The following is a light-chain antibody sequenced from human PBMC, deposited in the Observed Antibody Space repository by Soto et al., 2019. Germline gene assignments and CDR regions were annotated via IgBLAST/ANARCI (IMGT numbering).Light chain of an antibody. J-gene: IGKJ5*01. CDR2: AAS. CDR1: QSISSY. V-gene: IGKV1-39*01. Sequence: DIQMTQSPSSLSASVGDRVTITCRASQSISSYLNWYQQKPGKAPKLLIYAASSLQSGVPSRFSGSGSGTDFTLTTSSLQPEDFATYYCQQSYRSFGQGTRLEIK. CDR3: QQSYRS.